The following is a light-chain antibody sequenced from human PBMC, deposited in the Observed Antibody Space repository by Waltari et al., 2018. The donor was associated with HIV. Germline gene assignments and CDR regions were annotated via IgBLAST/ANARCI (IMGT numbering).Light chain of an antibody. CDR1: SSDIGGSKY. CDR3: SSYTTSSTWV. V-gene: IGLV2-14*01. Sequence: QSALTQPASVSGSPGQSITISCTGTSSDIGGSKYVSWYQQQPGKAPKLMISEVSNRPPGVSNRFSGSKSGNTAALTISGLQAEDEADYYCSSYTTSSTWVFGGGTKLTVL. CDR2: EVS. J-gene: IGLJ3*02.